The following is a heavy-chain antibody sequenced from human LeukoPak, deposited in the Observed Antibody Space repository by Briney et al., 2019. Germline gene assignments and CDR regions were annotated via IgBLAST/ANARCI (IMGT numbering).Heavy chain of an antibody. Sequence: VASVKVSCKASGHTFTSYGISWVRQAPGQGLEWMGWISAYNGNTNYAQKLQGRVTMTTDTSTSTAYMELRSLRSDDTAVYYCGRISGSVFYYYCMDVWGKGTTVTVSS. V-gene: IGHV1-18*01. CDR2: ISAYNGNT. J-gene: IGHJ6*03. CDR3: GRISGSVFYYYCMDV. CDR1: GHTFTSYG. D-gene: IGHD3-10*01.